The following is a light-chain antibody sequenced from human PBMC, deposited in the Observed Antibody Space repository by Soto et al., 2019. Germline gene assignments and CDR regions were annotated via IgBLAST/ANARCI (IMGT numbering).Light chain of an antibody. V-gene: IGKV1-39*01. CDR1: QSISSY. J-gene: IGKJ5*01. CDR2: AAS. CDR3: QQSYSTVT. Sequence: DIQMTQSPSSLSASVGDRVTITCRASQSISSYLNWYQQKPGKAPKLLIYAASSLQSGVPSRFSGSGSGTDFTLTISSLQPEDFATYDCQQSYSTVTVGQGTRLEIK.